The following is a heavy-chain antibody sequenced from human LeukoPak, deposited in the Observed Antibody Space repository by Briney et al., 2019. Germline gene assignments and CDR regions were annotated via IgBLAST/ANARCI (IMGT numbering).Heavy chain of an antibody. CDR1: GFTFDDYA. J-gene: IGHJ2*01. CDR2: ISWNSGSI. D-gene: IGHD6-19*01. V-gene: IGHV3-9*03. CDR3: AKDSSGSILGDFDL. Sequence: GGSLRLSCAASGFTFDDYAMHWVRQAPGKGLEWVSDISWNSGSIGYADSVKGRFTISRDNAKNSLYLQMNSLRAEDMALYYCAKDSSGSILGDFDLWGRGTLVTVSS.